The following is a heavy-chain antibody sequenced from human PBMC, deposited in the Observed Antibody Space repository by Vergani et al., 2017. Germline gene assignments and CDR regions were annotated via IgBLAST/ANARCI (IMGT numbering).Heavy chain of an antibody. CDR2: IYTSGST. Sequence: QVQLQESGPGLVKPSQTLSLTCTVSGGSISSGSYYWSWIRQPAGKGLEWIGRIYTSGSTNYNPSLKSRVTISVDTSKNQFSLKLSSVTAADTAVYYCAREREPHNWNYEIRYFDYWGQGTLVTVSS. J-gene: IGHJ4*02. V-gene: IGHV4-61*02. CDR3: AREREPHNWNYEIRYFDY. CDR1: GGSISSGSYY. D-gene: IGHD1-7*01.